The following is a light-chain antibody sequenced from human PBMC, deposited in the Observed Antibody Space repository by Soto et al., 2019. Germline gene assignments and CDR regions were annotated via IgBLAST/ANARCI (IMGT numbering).Light chain of an antibody. Sequence: VMKLSLATLSLYKKYSATRSCLASQSIGGWLAWYQQKPGQAPRLLIYETSTMATGVPSRFSGSGSGTEFTLTIIILQPEDFARYYCPLSTFLLNRFGEVSNVDIK. CDR1: QSIGGW. J-gene: IGKJ4*01. CDR2: ETS. V-gene: IGKV3-15*01. CDR3: PLSTFLLNR.